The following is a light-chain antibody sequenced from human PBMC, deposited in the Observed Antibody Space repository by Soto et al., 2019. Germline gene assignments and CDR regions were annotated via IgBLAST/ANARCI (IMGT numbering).Light chain of an antibody. V-gene: IGKV3-11*01. J-gene: IGKJ3*01. Sequence: EIVMTQSPATLSVSPGERATLSCRASQSVGSSLAWYQQKPGQAPRLLIYDASNRATGTPARFSGSGSGTDFTLTISSLEPEDFAVYYCQQRINWPLFTFGPGTKVDIK. CDR2: DAS. CDR1: QSVGSS. CDR3: QQRINWPLFT.